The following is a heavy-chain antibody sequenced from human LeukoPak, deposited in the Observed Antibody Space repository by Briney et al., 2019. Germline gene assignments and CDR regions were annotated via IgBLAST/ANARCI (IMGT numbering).Heavy chain of an antibody. CDR3: ARGDSRFAFDI. Sequence: KPGGSLRLSCAASGFTLSDYYMSGLRQAPGKGLEWVSYISSSGSTIYYADSVKGRFTISRDNAKNSLYLQMNSLRAEDTAVYYCARGDSRFAFDIWGQGTMVTVSS. V-gene: IGHV3-11*01. CDR1: GFTLSDYY. J-gene: IGHJ3*02. CDR2: ISSSGSTI. D-gene: IGHD3-22*01.